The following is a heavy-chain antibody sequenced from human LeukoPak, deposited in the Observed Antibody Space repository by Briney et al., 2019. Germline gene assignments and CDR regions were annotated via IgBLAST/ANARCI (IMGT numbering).Heavy chain of an antibody. CDR3: FISYVPGKDAYFDL. Sequence: GGSLRLSCATSGFTFTDHYMDWVRQAPGKGLDWVARIRNRPKSYTTEYAASVKGGFTISRDDSKSSLFLQMSGLRTEDTAMYYCFISYVPGKDAYFDLRGQGTLVTVSS. J-gene: IGHJ5*02. CDR1: GFTFTDHY. V-gene: IGHV3-72*01. CDR2: IRNRPKSYTT. D-gene: IGHD3-10*02.